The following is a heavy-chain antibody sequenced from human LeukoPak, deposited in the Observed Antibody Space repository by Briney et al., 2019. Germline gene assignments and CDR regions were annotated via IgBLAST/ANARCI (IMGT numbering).Heavy chain of an antibody. V-gene: IGHV1-46*01. CDR1: GYTFTSYY. CDR2: INPSGGSA. Sequence: ASVKVSCKASGYTFTSYYLHWVRQAPGQGLEWMGIINPSGGSATYAQKFQGSVTMTRDTSTSTVYMELSGLRSEDTAVYYCAREDYFASGGTSYWGQGSLVTVSS. J-gene: IGHJ4*02. CDR3: AREDYFASGGTSY. D-gene: IGHD3-10*01.